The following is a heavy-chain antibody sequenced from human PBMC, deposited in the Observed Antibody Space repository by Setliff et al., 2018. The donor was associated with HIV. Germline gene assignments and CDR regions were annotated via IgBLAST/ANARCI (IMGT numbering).Heavy chain of an antibody. CDR3: ARGVVMRGIIVGRPLDS. J-gene: IGHJ4*02. CDR2: INHSGDN. CDR1: GGSFSDHY. D-gene: IGHD2-21*01. V-gene: IGHV4-34*01. Sequence: ASETLSLTFAVYGGSFSDHYWSWMRQPPGKGLEWIGEINHSGDNNYNPSLKSRVTMSVDTSKNQFSLKLKSMTATDTAVYYCARGVVMRGIIVGRPLDSWGRGTLVTVSS.